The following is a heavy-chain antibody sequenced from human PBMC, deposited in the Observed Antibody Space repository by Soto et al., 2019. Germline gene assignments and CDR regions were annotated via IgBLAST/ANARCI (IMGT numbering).Heavy chain of an antibody. CDR1: GYKFTNHG. CDR2: ISAYDGNT. D-gene: IGHD3-22*01. CDR3: ARYGSSYYYAYYCYGMDV. J-gene: IGHJ6*02. V-gene: IGHV1-18*01. Sequence: QVQMVQSGAEVKKPGASVRVSCKASGYKFTNHGISWVRQAPGQGLEWMGWISAYDGNTNYAQQLQGRVTMTTETSTSTAYMAVRSLRSDDTAVYYCARYGSSYYYAYYCYGMDVWGQGTMVTGSS.